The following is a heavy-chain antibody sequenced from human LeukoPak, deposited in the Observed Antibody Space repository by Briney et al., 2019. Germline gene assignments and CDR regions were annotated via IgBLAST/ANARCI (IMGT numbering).Heavy chain of an antibody. J-gene: IGHJ4*02. Sequence: SETLSLTCAVYGGSFSGYYWSWIRQPPGKGLEWIGEINHSGSTNYNPSLKSRVTISGDTPKNQFSLKLNSVTAADTAVYYCARQGRIAAAGTGSWGQGTLVTVSS. V-gene: IGHV4-34*01. D-gene: IGHD6-13*01. CDR1: GGSFSGYY. CDR3: ARQGRIAAAGTGS. CDR2: INHSGST.